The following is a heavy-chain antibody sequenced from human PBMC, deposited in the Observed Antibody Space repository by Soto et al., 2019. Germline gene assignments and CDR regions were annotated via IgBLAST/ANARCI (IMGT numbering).Heavy chain of an antibody. CDR2: IYWYDDK. CDR1: GFSLSTSGVG. D-gene: IGHD3-16*01. Sequence: QITLKESGPTLVKPTQTLTLTCTFAGFSLSTSGVGVGWLRQPPGKALEWLALIYWYDDKRYSPSLKSRRTITEDTSKNQGVLTMTNMDPVDTATYYCAHSLDDYVWGPNWFDPWGQGTLVTVSS. CDR3: AHSLDDYVWGPNWFDP. V-gene: IGHV2-5*01. J-gene: IGHJ5*02.